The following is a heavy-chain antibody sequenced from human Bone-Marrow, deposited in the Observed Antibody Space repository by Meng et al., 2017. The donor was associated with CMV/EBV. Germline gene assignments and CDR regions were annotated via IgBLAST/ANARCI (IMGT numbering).Heavy chain of an antibody. CDR2: ISSSSSDI. D-gene: IGHD6-13*01. Sequence: ETLSLTCAASGFTFSTYSMNWVRQAPGKGLEWVSFISSSSSDIYYADSVKGRFTISRDNAKNSLYLQMNSLRAEDTAVYYCARAAARQYFYYGMDVWGQGTTVTVYS. CDR3: ARAAARQYFYYGMDV. J-gene: IGHJ6*02. V-gene: IGHV3-21*01. CDR1: GFTFSTYS.